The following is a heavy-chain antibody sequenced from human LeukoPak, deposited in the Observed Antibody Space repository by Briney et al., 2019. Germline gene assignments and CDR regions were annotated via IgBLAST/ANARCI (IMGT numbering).Heavy chain of an antibody. D-gene: IGHD1-26*01. CDR1: GGSISPYY. CDR2: VYDSGST. CDR3: AGHGGGGESYPRVFDY. Sequence: SETLSLTCTVSGGSISPYYWSWIRQPPGKGLEWIGYVYDSGSTNYNPSLKSRVTISVDTSKNQFSLKLSSVTAADTAVYYCAGHGGGGESYPRVFDYWGRGTLATVSS. J-gene: IGHJ4*02. V-gene: IGHV4-59*08.